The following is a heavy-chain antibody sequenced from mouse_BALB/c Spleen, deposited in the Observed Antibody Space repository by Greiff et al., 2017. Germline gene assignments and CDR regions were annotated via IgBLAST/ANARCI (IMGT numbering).Heavy chain of an antibody. CDR1: GYAFSSYW. CDR3: ARKMLRGNYFDY. Sequence: VQLQQSGAELVRPGSSVKISCKASGYAFSSYWMNWVKQRPGQGLEWIGQIYPGDGDTNYNGKFKGKATLTADKSSSTAYMQLSSLTSEDSAVYFCARKMLRGNYFDYWGQGTTLTVSS. J-gene: IGHJ2*01. V-gene: IGHV1-80*01. CDR2: IYPGDGDT. D-gene: IGHD1-1*01.